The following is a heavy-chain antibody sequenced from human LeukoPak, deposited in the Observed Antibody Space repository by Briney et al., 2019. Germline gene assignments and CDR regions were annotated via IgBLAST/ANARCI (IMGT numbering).Heavy chain of an antibody. J-gene: IGHJ4*02. CDR1: GGSISSYY. Sequence: SVTLSLTCTVSGGSISSYYWSWLRQPAGKGLEWIGRIYTSGSTNYNPSLKSRVTMSVDTSKNQFSLKLSSVTAVDTAVYYCARGYSSSSALFDYRGQGTLVTVSS. CDR3: ARGYSSSSALFDY. V-gene: IGHV4-4*07. CDR2: IYTSGST. D-gene: IGHD6-6*01.